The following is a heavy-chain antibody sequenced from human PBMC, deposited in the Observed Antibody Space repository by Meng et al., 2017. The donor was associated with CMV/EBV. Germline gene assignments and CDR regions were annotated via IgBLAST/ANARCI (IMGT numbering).Heavy chain of an antibody. D-gene: IGHD3-3*01. CDR3: ARAGGLRQTVWLHYDFWSGQPSSYYYYGMDV. J-gene: IGHJ6*02. V-gene: IGHV1-46*01. Sequence: ASVKVSCKASGYTFTSYYMHWVRQSPGQGLEWMGIINTSGCSTSYAQKFQGRVTMTRDKSTSTVYMELSSLRSEDTAVYYCARAGGLRQTVWLHYDFWSGQPSSYYYYGMDVWGQGTTVTVSS. CDR1: GYTFTSYY. CDR2: INTSGCST.